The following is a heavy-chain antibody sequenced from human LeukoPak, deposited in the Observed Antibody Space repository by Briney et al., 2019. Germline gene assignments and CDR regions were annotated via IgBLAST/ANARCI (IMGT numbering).Heavy chain of an antibody. V-gene: IGHV4-39*01. CDR2: IYYSGRT. CDR1: GASISSTSDY. D-gene: IGHD2-15*01. CDR3: VRQKQHCDGGSCFPPDT. J-gene: IGHJ5*02. Sequence: SSETLSLTCTVSGASISSTSDYWGWIRQPPGKGLEWIGTIYYSGRTYSNPSLKSRLTISVDTSKNQFSLKLNSVTATDTAIYYCVRQKQHCDGGSCFPPDTWGQGTLVTVSS.